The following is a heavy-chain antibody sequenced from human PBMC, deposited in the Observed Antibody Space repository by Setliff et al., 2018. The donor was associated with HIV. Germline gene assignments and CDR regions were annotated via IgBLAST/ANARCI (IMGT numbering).Heavy chain of an antibody. V-gene: IGHV4-39*02. CDR3: ARELGSFPYYMDV. J-gene: IGHJ6*03. CDR1: GGSFTSRSYY. Sequence: KPSETLSLTCTVSGGSFTSRSYYWGWIRQPPGKGLEWIGSIFYSGITYYNPSLKSRVTISVDTFKNQFSLNLTSVTAADTAIYYCARELGSFPYYMDVWGKGTTVTVSS. D-gene: IGHD3-10*01. CDR2: IFYSGIT.